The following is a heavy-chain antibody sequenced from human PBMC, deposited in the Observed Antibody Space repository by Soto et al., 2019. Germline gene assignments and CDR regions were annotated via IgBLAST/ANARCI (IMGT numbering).Heavy chain of an antibody. D-gene: IGHD6-19*01. CDR3: ARDHLAGLAVAGTFDY. CDR1: GFTFSSYG. J-gene: IGHJ4*02. Sequence: GGSLRLSCAASGFTFSSYGMHWVRQAPGKGLEWVAVIWYDGSNKYYADSVKGRFTISRDNSKNTLYLQMNSLRAEDTAVYYCARDHLAGLAVAGTFDYWGQGTLVTVSS. V-gene: IGHV3-33*01. CDR2: IWYDGSNK.